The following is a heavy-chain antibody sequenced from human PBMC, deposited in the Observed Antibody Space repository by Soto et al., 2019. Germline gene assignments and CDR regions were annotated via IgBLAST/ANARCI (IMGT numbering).Heavy chain of an antibody. Sequence: QVQLLESGGGVVQPGRSLRLSCAASGFTFSSYGMHWVRQAPGKGLEWVAVISYDGSNKYYADSVKGRFTIYRDNSKNTLYLHMNSLRAEDTAVYYCAKAGVGANHHHFDYWGQGTLVTVSS. D-gene: IGHD1-26*01. V-gene: IGHV3-30*18. J-gene: IGHJ4*02. CDR2: ISYDGSNK. CDR3: AKAGVGANHHHFDY. CDR1: GFTFSSYG.